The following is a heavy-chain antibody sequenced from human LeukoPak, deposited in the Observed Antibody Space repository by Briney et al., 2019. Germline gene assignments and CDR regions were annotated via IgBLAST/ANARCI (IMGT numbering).Heavy chain of an antibody. V-gene: IGHV1-8*02. CDR1: GYTFTGYY. Sequence: ASVKVSCKASGYTFTGYYMHWVRQAPGQGLEWMGWMNPNSGNTGYVQKFQGRVTMTRNTSISTAYMELSSLRSEDTAVYYCARVTFGGVVADFDYWGQGTLVTVSS. CDR2: MNPNSGNT. CDR3: ARVTFGGVVADFDY. D-gene: IGHD3-16*02. J-gene: IGHJ4*02.